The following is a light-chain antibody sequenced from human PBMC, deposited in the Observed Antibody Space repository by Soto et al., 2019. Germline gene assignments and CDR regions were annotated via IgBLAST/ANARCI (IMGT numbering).Light chain of an antibody. CDR2: DAS. Sequence: DIQMTQSPSSLSASVGDRVTITCRASQSISSWLAWYQQKPGKAPKLLIYDASSLESGVPSRFSGGGSGTEFTLTISSPQPDDFATYYCQQYNSYWTFGQGTKVDNK. V-gene: IGKV1-5*01. CDR3: QQYNSYWT. J-gene: IGKJ1*01. CDR1: QSISSW.